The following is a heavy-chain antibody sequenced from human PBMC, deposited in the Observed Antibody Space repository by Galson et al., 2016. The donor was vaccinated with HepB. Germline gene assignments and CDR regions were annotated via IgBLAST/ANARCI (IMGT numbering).Heavy chain of an antibody. Sequence: SVKVSCKASGYTFTNYDISWVRQAPGQGLEWMGWISVYNGKTNYAQKLQGRVTMTTDTSTSTAYMELRSLRSDDTAVHYCARGGQTGSPLEWLFPFEYWGQGTLVTVSS. CDR3: ARGGQTGSPLEWLFPFEY. CDR2: ISVYNGKT. CDR1: GYTFTNYD. V-gene: IGHV1-18*01. D-gene: IGHD3-3*01. J-gene: IGHJ4*02.